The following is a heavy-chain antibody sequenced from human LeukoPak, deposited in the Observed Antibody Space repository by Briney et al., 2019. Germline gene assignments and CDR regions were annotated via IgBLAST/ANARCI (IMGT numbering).Heavy chain of an antibody. CDR2: VNSDESST. Sequence: GGSLRLSCAASGFTFSSYWMHWVRQAPGKGLVWVSRVNSDESSTTYADSVKGRFTISRDNSKNTLYLQMNSLRAEDTAVYYCAKSLGGSSWYSYWGQGTLVTVSS. V-gene: IGHV3-74*01. D-gene: IGHD6-13*01. CDR3: AKSLGGSSWYSY. J-gene: IGHJ4*02. CDR1: GFTFSSYW.